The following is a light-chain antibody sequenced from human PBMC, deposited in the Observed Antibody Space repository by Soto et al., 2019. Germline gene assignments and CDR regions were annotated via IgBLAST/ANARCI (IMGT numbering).Light chain of an antibody. CDR3: QQVSTYPIT. V-gene: IGKV1-9*01. Sequence: DIQLTQSPSFLSASIGDRVTITCRASQGISSYLAWYQQKPGKAPNLLIYAAFTLQSGVPSRFSGSGSGTEFTLTISSLQPEDFATYYCQQVSTYPITFGQGTPLEIK. J-gene: IGKJ5*01. CDR1: QGISSY. CDR2: AAF.